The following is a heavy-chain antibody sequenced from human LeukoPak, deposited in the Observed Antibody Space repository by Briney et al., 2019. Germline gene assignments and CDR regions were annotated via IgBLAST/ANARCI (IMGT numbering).Heavy chain of an antibody. J-gene: IGHJ2*01. Sequence: GGSLRLSCSASGLTFSRYSMNWVRQAPGKGLKWVSSISSGSSYIYYVDSVKGRFTVSIDNAKNSLYLQMNSLRAEDTAVYYCAGSDTIGYLPREWDYWYFDLWGRGTLVTVSS. CDR3: AGSDTIGYLPREWDYWYFDL. CDR1: GLTFSRYS. D-gene: IGHD3-22*01. CDR2: ISSGSSYI. V-gene: IGHV3-21*01.